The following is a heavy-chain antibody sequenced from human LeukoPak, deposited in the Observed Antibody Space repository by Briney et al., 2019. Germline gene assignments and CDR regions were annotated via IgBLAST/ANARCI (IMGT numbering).Heavy chain of an antibody. J-gene: IGHJ4*02. CDR3: ARDSIEMYYYDSSGYYGFDY. CDR2: IWYDGSNK. D-gene: IGHD3-22*01. Sequence: PGGSLRLSCAASGFTFSSYGMHWVRQAPGKGLEWVAVIWYDGSNKYYADSVKGRSTISRDNSKNTLYLQMNSLRAEDTAVYYCARDSIEMYYYDSSGYYGFDYWGQGTLVTVSS. V-gene: IGHV3-33*01. CDR1: GFTFSSYG.